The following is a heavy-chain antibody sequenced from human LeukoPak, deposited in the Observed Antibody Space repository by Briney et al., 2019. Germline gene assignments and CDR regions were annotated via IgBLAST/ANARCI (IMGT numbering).Heavy chain of an antibody. Sequence: SETLSLTCTVSGGSISSYYWSWIRQPAGKGLEWIGRIYTSGSTNYNPSLKSRVTMSVDTSKNQFSLKLSPVTAADTAVYYCAREPLDYDILTGYQSYFDYWGQGTLVTVSS. CDR3: AREPLDYDILTGYQSYFDY. CDR1: GGSISSYY. D-gene: IGHD3-9*01. V-gene: IGHV4-4*07. J-gene: IGHJ4*02. CDR2: IYTSGST.